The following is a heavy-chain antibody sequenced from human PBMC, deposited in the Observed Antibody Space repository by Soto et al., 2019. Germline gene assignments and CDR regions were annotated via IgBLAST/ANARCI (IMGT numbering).Heavy chain of an antibody. CDR3: ARADCSGGSCYYALGWYFDL. V-gene: IGHV1-18*01. CDR2: ISAYNGNT. J-gene: IGHJ2*01. Sequence: QVQLVQSGAEVKKPGASVKVSCKASGYTFTSYGISWVRQAPGQGLEWMGWISAYNGNTNYAQKLQCRVTMTTDTSTSTAYMELRSLRSDDTAVYYCARADCSGGSCYYALGWYFDLWGRGTLVTVSS. CDR1: GYTFTSYG. D-gene: IGHD2-15*01.